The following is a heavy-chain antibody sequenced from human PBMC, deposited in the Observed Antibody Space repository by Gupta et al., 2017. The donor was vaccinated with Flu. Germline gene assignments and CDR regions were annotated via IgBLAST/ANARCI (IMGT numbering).Heavy chain of an antibody. V-gene: IGHV1-8*01. CDR1: GYTFTSYD. CDR2: MNPNSGNT. D-gene: IGHD3-9*01. Sequence: QVQLVQSGAEVKKPGASVKVSCKASGYTFTSYDIHWVRQAPGHGLGWMGWMNPNSGNTGYAQKCQGRVTMTRNTSISTAYMELSSLRSEDTAVYDGARGPTPFDGMLTPYYYYYGMDAWGQGTTVTGSS. CDR3: ARGPTPFDGMLTPYYYYYGMDA. J-gene: IGHJ6*02.